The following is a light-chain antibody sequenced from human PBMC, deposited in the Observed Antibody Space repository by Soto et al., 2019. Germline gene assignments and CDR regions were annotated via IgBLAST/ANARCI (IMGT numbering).Light chain of an antibody. CDR2: DAS. CDR3: HQYHNWPPGT. CDR1: QSVSND. Sequence: ETVMTQSPATPSVSPGGRATLSCRASQSVSNDLAWYQQKPGQAPRLLIYDASTRATGIPARFSGSGSGTEFTLAISSLQSEDFAVYYCHQYHNWPPGTFGQGTKLQIK. V-gene: IGKV3-15*01. J-gene: IGKJ2*01.